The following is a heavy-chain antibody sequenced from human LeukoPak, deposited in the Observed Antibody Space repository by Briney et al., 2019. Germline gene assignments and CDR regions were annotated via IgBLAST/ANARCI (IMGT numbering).Heavy chain of an antibody. Sequence: GRSLRLSCAASLWTLDYYALHWVRQAPGKGLEWVSGISWTSGSIGYADSVNGRFTISRDNAKNSLYLQMNSLRAEDTALYYCAKEEAPYSSGLQFDPWGQGTLVTVSS. CDR3: AKEEAPYSSGLQFDP. CDR1: LWTLDYYA. V-gene: IGHV3-9*01. J-gene: IGHJ5*02. CDR2: ISWTSGSI. D-gene: IGHD6-19*01.